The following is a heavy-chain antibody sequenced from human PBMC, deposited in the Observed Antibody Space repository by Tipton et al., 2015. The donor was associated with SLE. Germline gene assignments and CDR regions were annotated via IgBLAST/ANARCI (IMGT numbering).Heavy chain of an antibody. J-gene: IGHJ4*02. V-gene: IGHV4-34*01. CDR1: GGSIVSTTYY. CDR2: ISHRGST. Sequence: TLSLTCAVYGGSIVSTTYYWGWIRQPPGKGLEWIGEISHRGSTSYNPSLKSRAAISVDMSKNQFFLKVTSVTAAGTAVYYCARGGVTYYDFWSGPHHGGYFDYWGQGTLGTVSS. D-gene: IGHD3-3*01. CDR3: ARGGVTYYDFWSGPHHGGYFDY.